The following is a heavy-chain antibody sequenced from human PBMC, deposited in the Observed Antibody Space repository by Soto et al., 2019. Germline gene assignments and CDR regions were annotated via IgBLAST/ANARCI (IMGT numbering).Heavy chain of an antibody. CDR2: ISKEGDSM. CDR3: AGGLGGDYYLHYMGV. D-gene: IGHD3-10*01. J-gene: IGHJ6*03. V-gene: IGHV3-11*01. CDR1: GLTYTDYY. Sequence: QVQLVESGGGLVQPGGSLRLSCVASGLTYTDYYMTWIRQAPGKGLEWVSYISKEGDSMHYADSVKGRFTVFRDNAKNSVYLQMNSLRDEDTAVYYCAGGLGGDYYLHYMGVWGKGNMVTVSS.